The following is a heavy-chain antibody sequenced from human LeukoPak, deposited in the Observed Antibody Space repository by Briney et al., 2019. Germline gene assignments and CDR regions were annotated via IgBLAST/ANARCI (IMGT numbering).Heavy chain of an antibody. CDR1: GFTFSSYS. D-gene: IGHD3-22*01. J-gene: IGHJ4*02. CDR2: ISGSGGST. CDR3: AKDMQPNYYDSSGYYDY. Sequence: GGSLRRSCAASGFTFSSYSMNWVRQAPGKGLEWVSAISGSGGSTYYADSVKGRFTISRDNSKNTLYLQMNSLRAEDTAVYYCAKDMQPNYYDSSGYYDYWGQGTLVTVSS. V-gene: IGHV3-23*01.